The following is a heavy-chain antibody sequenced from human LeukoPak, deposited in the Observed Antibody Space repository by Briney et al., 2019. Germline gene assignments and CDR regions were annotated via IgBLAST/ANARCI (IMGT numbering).Heavy chain of an antibody. D-gene: IGHD3-22*01. CDR1: GGTFSSYA. Sequence: GSSVKVSGKASGGTFSSYAISWVRQAPGQGLEWMGGIIPIFGTANYAQKFQGRVTITADESTSTAYMELSSLRSEDTAVYYCARDSTRLDSGDNWFDPWGQGTLVTVSS. CDR3: ARDSTRLDSGDNWFDP. J-gene: IGHJ5*02. V-gene: IGHV1-69*01. CDR2: IIPIFGTA.